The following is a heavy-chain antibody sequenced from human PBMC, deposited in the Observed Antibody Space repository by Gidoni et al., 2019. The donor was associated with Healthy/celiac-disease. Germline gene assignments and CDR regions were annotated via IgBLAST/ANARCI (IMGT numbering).Heavy chain of an antibody. D-gene: IGHD2-2*01. V-gene: IGHV3-23*01. CDR3: AKPYAPGFDP. CDR1: GFTFSSYA. J-gene: IGHJ5*02. Sequence: EVQLLESGGGLVQPGGSLRLSCAASGFTFSSYAMSWVRQAQRKGLEWVSVISGSGGSTYYAESVKGRFTISRDNSKNTLYLQMNSLRAEDTAVYYCAKPYAPGFDPWGQGTLVTVSS. CDR2: ISGSGGST.